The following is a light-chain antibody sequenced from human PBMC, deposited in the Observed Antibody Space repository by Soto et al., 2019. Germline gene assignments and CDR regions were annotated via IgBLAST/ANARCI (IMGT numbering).Light chain of an antibody. Sequence: EIVLTQSPGTLALSPGARASLSCSARQSVSSSYLAWYQQKPGQAPRLLIYGASSRATGIQDRFSGSGSGTDFTLTISRLEPEDCAVYYCQQYGSSPVTFGQGTKGEIK. J-gene: IGKJ1*01. V-gene: IGKV3-20*01. CDR1: QSVSSSY. CDR2: GAS. CDR3: QQYGSSPVT.